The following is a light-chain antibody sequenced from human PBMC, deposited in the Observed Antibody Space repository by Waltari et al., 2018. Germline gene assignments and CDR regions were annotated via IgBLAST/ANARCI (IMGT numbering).Light chain of an antibody. CDR3: GSYTTRGTWV. V-gene: IGLV2-14*03. CDR2: DVS. Sequence: QSALTQPASASGSPGQSITSSCTGAFSDVGAYDYVSWYQQLPGSAPKLLIYDVSHRPSGVSDRLSGSKSGNTASLTISGLQPEDEADYYCGSYTTRGTWVFGGGTKLTVL. J-gene: IGLJ3*02. CDR1: FSDVGAYDY.